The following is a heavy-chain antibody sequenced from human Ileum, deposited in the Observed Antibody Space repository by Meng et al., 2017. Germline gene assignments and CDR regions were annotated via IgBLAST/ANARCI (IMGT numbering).Heavy chain of an antibody. J-gene: IGHJ3*02. D-gene: IGHD4-17*01. V-gene: IGHV3-23*01. Sequence: GGSLRLSCVASGFTFSNYALTWVRQAPGKGLEWVSSISGSRGYTHYSDSVKGRFTISRDNSKNTLFLQMNSLRGEDTAIYYCAKDPNGDHVGAFDTWGQGTVVTVSS. CDR1: GFTFSNYA. CDR3: AKDPNGDHVGAFDT. CDR2: ISGSRGYT.